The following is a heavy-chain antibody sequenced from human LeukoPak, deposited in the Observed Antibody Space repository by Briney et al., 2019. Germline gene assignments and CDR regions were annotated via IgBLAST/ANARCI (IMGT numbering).Heavy chain of an antibody. CDR1: GFTFSSYA. J-gene: IGHJ4*02. CDR2: ISGSSGST. CDR3: AKDSGRYCSSTSCYPVDS. V-gene: IGHV3-23*01. D-gene: IGHD2-2*01. Sequence: GGSLRLTCAASGFTFSSYAMSWVRQAPGKGLEWVSAISGSSGSTYYADSVKGRFTLSRDNSKNTLYPQMNSLRAEYTAVYYCAKDSGRYCSSTSCYPVDSWGQGSLVTVSS.